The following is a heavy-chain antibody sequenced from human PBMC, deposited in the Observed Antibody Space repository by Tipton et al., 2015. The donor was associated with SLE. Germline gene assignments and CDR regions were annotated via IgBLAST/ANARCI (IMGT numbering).Heavy chain of an antibody. V-gene: IGHV3-21*01. CDR3: ARVILWFGDPGAFDI. CDR2: ISSSSSYI. Sequence: SLRLSCAASGFTFSSYSMNWVRQAPGKRLEWVSSISSSSSYIYYADSVKGRFTISRDNAKNSLYLQMNSLRAEDTAVYYCARVILWFGDPGAFDIWGQGTMVTVSS. CDR1: GFTFSSYS. J-gene: IGHJ3*02. D-gene: IGHD3-10*01.